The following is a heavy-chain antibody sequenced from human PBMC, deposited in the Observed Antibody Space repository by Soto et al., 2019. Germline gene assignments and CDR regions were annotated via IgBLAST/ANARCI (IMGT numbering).Heavy chain of an antibody. CDR2: ISYDGSSQ. CDR3: AKDGGWELPRGRGSDY. J-gene: IGHJ4*02. D-gene: IGHD1-26*01. Sequence: VQLVESGGGLVQPGGSLRLSCVASGFTFSNYGMHWVRQAPGKGLEWVAVISYDGSSQHYADSVKGRFTISRDNSKNTLYVQMKSLRAEDTAVYYCAKDGGWELPRGRGSDYWGQGTLVTVSS. V-gene: IGHV3-30*18. CDR1: GFTFSNYG.